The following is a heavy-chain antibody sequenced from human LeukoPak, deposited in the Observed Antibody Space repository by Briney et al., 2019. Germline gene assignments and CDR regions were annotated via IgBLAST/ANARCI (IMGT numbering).Heavy chain of an antibody. CDR1: GLTFDDYA. CDR3: AKAVGATLRTSFDY. J-gene: IGHJ4*02. Sequence: GGSLRLSCAASGLTFDDYAMHWVRQAPGKGLEWVSGISWNSGSIGYADSVKGRFTISRDNAKNSLYLQMNSLRAEDTALYYCAKAVGATLRTSFDYWGQGTLVTVSS. CDR2: ISWNSGSI. V-gene: IGHV3-9*01. D-gene: IGHD1-26*01.